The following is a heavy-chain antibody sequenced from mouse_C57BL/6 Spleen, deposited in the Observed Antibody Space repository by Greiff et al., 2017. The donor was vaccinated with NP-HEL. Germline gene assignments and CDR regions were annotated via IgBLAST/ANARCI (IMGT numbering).Heavy chain of an antibody. Sequence: EVKLVESGGGLVKPGGSLKLSCAASVFTFSSYTMSWVRQTPEKRLEWVATISGGGGNTYYPDSVKGRFTISRDNAKNTLYLQMSSLRSEDTALYYCARPGDVPPYYYAMDYWGQGTSVTVSS. J-gene: IGHJ4*01. CDR3: ARPGDVPPYYYAMDY. CDR1: VFTFSSYT. D-gene: IGHD3-3*01. V-gene: IGHV5-9*01. CDR2: ISGGGGNT.